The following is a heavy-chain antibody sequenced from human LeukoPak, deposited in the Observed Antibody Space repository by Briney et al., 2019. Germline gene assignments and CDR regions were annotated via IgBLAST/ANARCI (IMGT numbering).Heavy chain of an antibody. CDR2: INPSGGST. CDR3: AREGMRPDWVCYYYYMDV. V-gene: IGHV1-46*01. Sequence: GASVKVSCKASGYTFTSYYMHWVRQAPGQGLEWMGIINPSGGSTSYAQKFQGRVTMTRDTSTSTVYMELSSLRSGDTAVYYCAREGMRPDWVCYYYYMDVWGKGTTVTISS. J-gene: IGHJ6*03. CDR1: GYTFTSYY. D-gene: IGHD6-13*01.